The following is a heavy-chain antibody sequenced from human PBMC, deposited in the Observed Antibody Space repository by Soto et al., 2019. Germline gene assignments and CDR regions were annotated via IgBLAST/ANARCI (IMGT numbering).Heavy chain of an antibody. D-gene: IGHD2-21*02. V-gene: IGHV4-30-2*01. CDR1: GGSISSGAYS. J-gene: IGHJ3*02. CDR3: ARVKGLAYCGGDCLLGAFDI. Sequence: SETLSLTCAVSGGSISSGAYSWSWIRQPPGKGLEWVGYIYHSGSTYYNPSLKSRVTISVDRSKNRFSLNLNSVTAADTAVYYCARVKGLAYCGGDCLLGAFDIWGQGTMVTVSS. CDR2: IYHSGST.